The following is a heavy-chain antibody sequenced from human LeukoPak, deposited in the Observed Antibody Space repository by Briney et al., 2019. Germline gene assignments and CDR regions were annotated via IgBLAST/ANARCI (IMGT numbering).Heavy chain of an antibody. CDR1: GGSINSGSYY. D-gene: IGHD4-11*01. V-gene: IGHV4-61*02. CDR3: ARVLRNDYGNSAIDF. CDR2: IYTSGTT. Sequence: SETLSLTCTVSGGSINSGSYYWSWIRQPAGRGLEWIGRIYTSGTTNYNPSLKSRVTISLDTSKNQFSLNLGSVTAADTAVYYCARVLRNDYGNSAIDFWGQGTLVTDSS. J-gene: IGHJ4*02.